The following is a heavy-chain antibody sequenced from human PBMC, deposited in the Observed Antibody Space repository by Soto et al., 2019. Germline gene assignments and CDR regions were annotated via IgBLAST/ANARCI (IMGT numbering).Heavy chain of an antibody. CDR3: ASGYDSSGYYYSTFGY. J-gene: IGHJ4*02. CDR1: GFTFSSYS. Sequence: PGGSLRLSCAASGFTFSSYSMNWVRQAPGKGLEWVSYISSSSSTIYYADSVKGRFTISRDNAKNSLYLQMNSLRAEDTAVYYCASGYDSSGYYYSTFGYWGQGTLVTVSS. CDR2: ISSSSSTI. V-gene: IGHV3-48*01. D-gene: IGHD3-22*01.